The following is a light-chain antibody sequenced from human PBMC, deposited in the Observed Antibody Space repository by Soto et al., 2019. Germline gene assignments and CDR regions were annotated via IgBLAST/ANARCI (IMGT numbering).Light chain of an antibody. Sequence: EIWVTQSASTLSVSPGERATLSCRASQSVXSNFDWYQQRPGQAPRFLXDGASTRATGSPARFSGSGSGTEFTLTISSLQSEDFEVYYCQQRSNWTPTFGQGTKVDIK. CDR2: GAS. CDR1: QSVXSN. CDR3: QQRSNWTPT. J-gene: IGKJ1*01. V-gene: IGKV3-15*01.